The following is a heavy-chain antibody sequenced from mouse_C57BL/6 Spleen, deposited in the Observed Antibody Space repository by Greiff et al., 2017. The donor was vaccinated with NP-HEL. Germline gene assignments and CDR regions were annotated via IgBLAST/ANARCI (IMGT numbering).Heavy chain of an antibody. J-gene: IGHJ4*01. D-gene: IGHD1-1*01. CDR2: IHPNSGST. CDR3: AGSYYGSPHYYAMDY. V-gene: IGHV1-64*01. CDR1: GYTFTSYW. Sequence: QVQLQQPGAELVKPGASVKLSCKASGYTFTSYWMHWVKQRPGQGLEWIGMIHPNSGSTNYNEKFKSKATLTVDKSSSTAYMQLSSLTSEDSAVYYCAGSYYGSPHYYAMDYWGQGTSVTVSS.